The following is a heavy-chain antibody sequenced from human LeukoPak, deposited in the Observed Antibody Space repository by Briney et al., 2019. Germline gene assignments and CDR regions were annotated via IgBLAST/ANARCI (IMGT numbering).Heavy chain of an antibody. Sequence: GGSLRLSCAASGFTFSSYAMSWVRQGPGKGLEWVSAVSGSGVSTYYADSVKGRFTISRDNSKNTLYLQMNSLRAEDTAVYYCAKAPLGYCSGGSCYYFDYWGQGTLATVCS. CDR3: AKAPLGYCSGGSCYYFDY. V-gene: IGHV3-23*01. CDR2: VSGSGVST. J-gene: IGHJ4*02. CDR1: GFTFSSYA. D-gene: IGHD2-15*01.